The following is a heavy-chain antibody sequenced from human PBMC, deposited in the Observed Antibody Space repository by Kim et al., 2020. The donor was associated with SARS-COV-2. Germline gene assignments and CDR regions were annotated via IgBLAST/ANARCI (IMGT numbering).Heavy chain of an antibody. D-gene: IGHD5-18*01. J-gene: IGHJ4*02. V-gene: IGHV1-3*01. CDR1: GYTFHTYA. CDR3: AREETDSYGYRAFDY. Sequence: ASVKVSCKASGYTFHTYAMHWMRPAPGQRLEWMRWVDGGNGNTKSSQNLQDRVTITRDRSATTAYMELSSLRSEDTAVYYCAREETDSYGYRAFDYWGQGTPVTVSS. CDR2: VDGGNGNT.